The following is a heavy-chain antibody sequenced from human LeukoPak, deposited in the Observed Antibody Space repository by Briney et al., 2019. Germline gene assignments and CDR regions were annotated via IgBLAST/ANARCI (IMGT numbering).Heavy chain of an antibody. V-gene: IGHV1-46*01. Sequence: GASVKVSCKASGYTFTSYYMHWVRQAPGQGLEWMGIINPSGGSTSYAQKYQGRVTMTRDTSTSTVYMELSSLRSEDTAVYYCARENRITMVRGVSAMAYLDYWGQGTLVTVSS. J-gene: IGHJ4*02. CDR3: ARENRITMVRGVSAMAYLDY. CDR2: INPSGGST. D-gene: IGHD3-10*01. CDR1: GYTFTSYY.